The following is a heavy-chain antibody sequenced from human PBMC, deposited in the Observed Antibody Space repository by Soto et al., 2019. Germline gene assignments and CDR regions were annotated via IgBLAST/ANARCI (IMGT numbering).Heavy chain of an antibody. V-gene: IGHV3-30-3*01. J-gene: IGHJ4*02. D-gene: IGHD3-3*01. CDR2: ISYDGSNK. CDR1: GFTFSSYA. Sequence: QVQLVESGGGVVQPGRSLRLSCAASGFTFSSYAMHWVRQAPGTGLEWVAVISYDGSNKYYADTVKGRLTIPRDYSKNKLYLQMNSLRAAVTAVYCCARGPDYAFWGHFCNWGQGTLVTVSS. CDR3: ARGPDYAFWGHFCN.